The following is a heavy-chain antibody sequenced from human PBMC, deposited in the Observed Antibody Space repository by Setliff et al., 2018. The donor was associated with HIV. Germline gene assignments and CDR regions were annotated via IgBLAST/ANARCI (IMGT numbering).Heavy chain of an antibody. D-gene: IGHD3-22*01. CDR1: SGSISSYY. V-gene: IGHV4-59*01. CDR2: IYYSGST. J-gene: IGHJ3*02. Sequence: TLSLTCTVSSGSISSYYWTWIRQPPGKGLEWIGYIYYSGSTNYNPSLKSRVTISVDTSKNQFSLKLSSVTAADTAVYYCARDRYYYDSSGYSGASDIWGQGTMVTVSS. CDR3: ARDRYYYDSSGYSGASDI.